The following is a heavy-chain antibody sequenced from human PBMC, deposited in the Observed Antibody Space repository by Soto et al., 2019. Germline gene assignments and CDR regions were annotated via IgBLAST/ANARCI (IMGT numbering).Heavy chain of an antibody. CDR1: GYTFINYI. V-gene: IGHV1-18*04. D-gene: IGHD1-20*01. J-gene: IGHJ4*02. CDR3: ARERITGSYFDS. Sequence: ASVKVSCKASGYTFINYIITWVRQAPGQGLEWMGWISTFNGNTKYAQKLQGRIAMTTDTSTSTAYMELRSLTSDDTAVYYCARERITGSYFDSWGQGTPVTVSS. CDR2: ISTFNGNT.